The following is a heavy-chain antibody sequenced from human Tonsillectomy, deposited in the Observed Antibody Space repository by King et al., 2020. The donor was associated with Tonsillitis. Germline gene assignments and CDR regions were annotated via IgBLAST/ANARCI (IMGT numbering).Heavy chain of an antibody. J-gene: IGHJ4*02. CDR2: VRTFNGNT. V-gene: IGHV1-18*01. D-gene: IGHD3-10*01. CDR1: GYTFSSYI. Sequence: QLVQSGAEVKKPGASVKVSCKASGYTFSSYIISWVRQAPGQGLEWMGWVRTFNGNTNYAQKFQDRVTMTTDTSTSTAYMELGSLRSDDTAVYYCARCFHYGLGSFYLDFWGQGTLVSVSS. CDR3: ARCFHYGLGSFYLDF.